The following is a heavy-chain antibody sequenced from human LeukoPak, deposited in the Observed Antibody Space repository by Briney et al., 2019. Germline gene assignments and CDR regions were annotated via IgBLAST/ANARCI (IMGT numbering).Heavy chain of an antibody. CDR3: AREPLRDWYFDY. V-gene: IGHV4-59*01. CDR2: IYYSGST. Sequence: PSETLSLTCTVSGGSISSYYWSWIRQPPGKGLEWIGYIYYSGSTNYNPSLKSRVTISVDTSKNQLSLKLSSVPAADTAVYYCAREPLRDWYFDYWGQGTLVTVSS. CDR1: GGSISSYY. J-gene: IGHJ4*02. D-gene: IGHD2-21*02.